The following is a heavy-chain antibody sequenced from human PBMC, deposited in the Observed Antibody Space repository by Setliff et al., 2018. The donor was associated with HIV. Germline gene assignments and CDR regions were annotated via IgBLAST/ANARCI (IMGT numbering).Heavy chain of an antibody. CDR3: ARYSYGYVRDLRFDP. CDR2: IYYTGST. J-gene: IGHJ5*02. D-gene: IGHD5-18*01. Sequence: GSLRLSCAASGFTFSTYSMNWVRQPPGKGLEWIGSIYYTGSTYYNPSLKSRVTISLDTSKNQFSLKLTSVTAADTAVYYCARYSYGYVRDLRFDPWGQGTLVTVSS. V-gene: IGHV4-38-2*01. CDR1: GFTFSTYS.